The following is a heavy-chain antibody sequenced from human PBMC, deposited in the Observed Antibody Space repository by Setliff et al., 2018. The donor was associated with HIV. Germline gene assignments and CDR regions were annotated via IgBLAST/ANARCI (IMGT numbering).Heavy chain of an antibody. CDR2: VIPGLGTA. J-gene: IGHJ4*02. CDR1: GGIFSSYR. CDR3: ARDAGYSGTSWNY. Sequence: ASVKVSCKASGGIFSSYRINWVRQAPGQGLEYMGGVIPGLGTAYYAQRFQGRVTITADESTSTVYLDLSSLRSEDTAMYYCARDAGYSGTSWNYWGQGTLVTVSS. V-gene: IGHV1-69*13. D-gene: IGHD5-12*01.